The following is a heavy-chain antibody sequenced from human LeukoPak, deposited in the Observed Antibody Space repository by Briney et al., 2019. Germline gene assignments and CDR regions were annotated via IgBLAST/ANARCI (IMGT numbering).Heavy chain of an antibody. Sequence: ASVKVSCKASGYTFTGYYMHWVRQAPGQGLEWMGWINPNSGGTNYAQKFQGRVTMTRDTSISTAYMELSRLRSDDTAVYYWAREDSSGYVVGNAFDIWGQGTMVTVSS. D-gene: IGHD3-22*01. J-gene: IGHJ3*02. V-gene: IGHV1-2*02. CDR1: GYTFTGYY. CDR3: AREDSSGYVVGNAFDI. CDR2: INPNSGGT.